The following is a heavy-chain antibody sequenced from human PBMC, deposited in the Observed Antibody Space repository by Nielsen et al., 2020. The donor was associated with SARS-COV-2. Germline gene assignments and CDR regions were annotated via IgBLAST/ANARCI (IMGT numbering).Heavy chain of an antibody. CDR2: ISYDGSNK. J-gene: IGHJ4*02. D-gene: IGHD2-15*01. CDR1: GFTFSNAW. V-gene: IGHV3-30*18. Sequence: GSLRLSCVVSGFTFSNAWMSWARQAPGKGLEWVAAISYDGSNKYYVDSVKGRFTISRDNSKNTLYLQMSSLREEDTAVYYCAKDWTAIVVVPSGGVDYWGQGTLVTVSS. CDR3: AKDWTAIVVVPSGGVDY.